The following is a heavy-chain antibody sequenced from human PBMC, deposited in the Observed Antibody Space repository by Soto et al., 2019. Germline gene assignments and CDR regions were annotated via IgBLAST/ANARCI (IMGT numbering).Heavy chain of an antibody. Sequence: GGSLRRSCATSGFTFCSFAMHLVRPAPGKGLEWVALISFDGRLKDYAASVRDRFTISRDDSKNTLYLQMRSLRPDDTAVYYCARDRKWDQRDFLDYWGQGTLVTVSS. CDR3: ARDRKWDQRDFLDY. D-gene: IGHD1-26*01. CDR1: GFTFCSFA. J-gene: IGHJ4*02. V-gene: IGHV3-30*14. CDR2: ISFDGRLK.